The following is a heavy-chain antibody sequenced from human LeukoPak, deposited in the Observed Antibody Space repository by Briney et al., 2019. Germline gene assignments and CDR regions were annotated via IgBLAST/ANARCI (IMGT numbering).Heavy chain of an antibody. CDR2: IYYSGST. Sequence: SETLSLTCTVSGGSISRYYWSWIRQPPGKGLEWIGYIYYSGSTNYNPSLKSRVTISVDTSKNQFSLKLSSVTAADTAVYYCARDSVASGLFDYWGQGTLVTVSS. CDR1: GGSISRYY. D-gene: IGHD1-26*01. J-gene: IGHJ4*02. V-gene: IGHV4-59*01. CDR3: ARDSVASGLFDY.